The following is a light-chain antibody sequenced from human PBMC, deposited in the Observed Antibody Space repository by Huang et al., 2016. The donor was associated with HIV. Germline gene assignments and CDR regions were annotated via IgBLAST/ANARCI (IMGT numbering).Light chain of an antibody. V-gene: IGKV1-33*01. CDR3: QQYDNLPPRVT. CDR1: RDITNY. J-gene: IGKJ5*01. CDR2: NAS. Sequence: DIQMTQSPSSLSASVGDSVTITCQASRDITNYLNWYQQKPGKAPKLLIFNASNLETGFPSRFSGSGSGTYYTFTISGLQPEDIATYYCQQYDNLPPRVTFGQGTRLEIK.